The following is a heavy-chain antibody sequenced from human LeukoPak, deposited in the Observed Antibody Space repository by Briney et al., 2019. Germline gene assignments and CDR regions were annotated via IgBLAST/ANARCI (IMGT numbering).Heavy chain of an antibody. D-gene: IGHD1-26*01. Sequence: VASVKVSCKASGGTFSSYAFSWVRQAPGQGLQWMGGITHILGTTNYAQQLQGRVTMTTDESTSTAFMQLSSLRSEDTAVYYCATDDELATLGVDSWGQGTLHSVSS. CDR1: GGTFSSYA. V-gene: IGHV1-69*05. CDR2: ITHILGTT. CDR3: ATDDELATLGVDS. J-gene: IGHJ5*01.